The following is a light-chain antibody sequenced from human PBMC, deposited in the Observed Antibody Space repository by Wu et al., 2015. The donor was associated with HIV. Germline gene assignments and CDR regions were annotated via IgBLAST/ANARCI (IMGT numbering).Light chain of an antibody. V-gene: IGKV3-15*01. CDR2: GAS. Sequence: EIVMTQSPATLSVSPGERATLSCRASQSVSSNLAWYQQKPGQAPRLLIYGASTRATGIPARFSASGSGTEFTLTISSLQSEDFASFYXQQYNNWPRTFGQGTNVEI. CDR3: QQYNNWPRT. CDR1: QSVSSN. J-gene: IGKJ1*01.